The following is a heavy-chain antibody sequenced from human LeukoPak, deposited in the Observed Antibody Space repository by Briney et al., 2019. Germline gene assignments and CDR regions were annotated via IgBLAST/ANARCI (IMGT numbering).Heavy chain of an antibody. D-gene: IGHD3-3*01. CDR3: VMGARTIFGVVVQIPPFDY. V-gene: IGHV3-30-3*01. CDR1: GFTFSSYA. CDR2: ISYDGSNK. J-gene: IGHJ4*02. Sequence: GGSLRLSCAASGFTFSSYAMHWVRQAPGKGLEWVAVISYDGSNKYYADSVKGRFTISRDNSKNTLYLQMNSLRAEDTAVYYCVMGARTIFGVVVQIPPFDYWGQGTLVAVSS.